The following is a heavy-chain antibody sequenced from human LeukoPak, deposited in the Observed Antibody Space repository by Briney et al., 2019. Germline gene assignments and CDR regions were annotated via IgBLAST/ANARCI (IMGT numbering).Heavy chain of an antibody. J-gene: IGHJ6*02. V-gene: IGHV4-30-4*01. CDR3: AREAGTTFHYYGMDV. D-gene: IGHD1-7*01. CDR2: IYYSGST. CDR1: GGSISSGDYY. Sequence: YPSETLSLTCTVSGGSISSGDYYWSWIRQPPGKGLEWIGYIYYSGSTYYNPSLKSRVTISVDTSKNQFSLKLSSVTAADTAVYYCAREAGTTFHYYGMDVWGQGTTVTVSS.